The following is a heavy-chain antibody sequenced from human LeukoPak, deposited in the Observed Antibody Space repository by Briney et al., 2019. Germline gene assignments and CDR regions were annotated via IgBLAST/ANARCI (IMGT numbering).Heavy chain of an antibody. D-gene: IGHD6-13*01. CDR2: INPNNGDT. J-gene: IGHJ4*02. Sequence: ASVKVSCKASGYTFTGHYMHWVRQAPGQGLAWMGWINPNNGDTYYAQKFQGRVTKTRDTSISTAYMELSRLTFDDTAVYYCATVHGNSWTSVRYWGQGTLVTVSS. CDR3: ATVHGNSWTSVRY. V-gene: IGHV1-2*02. CDR1: GYTFTGHY.